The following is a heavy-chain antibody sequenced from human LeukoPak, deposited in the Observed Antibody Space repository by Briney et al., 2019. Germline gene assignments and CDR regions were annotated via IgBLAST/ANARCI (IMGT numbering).Heavy chain of an antibody. CDR2: ISSSGSTV. CDR3: ARDNRFDP. CDR1: GFTFNTYE. V-gene: IGHV3-48*03. J-gene: IGHJ5*02. Sequence: PGGSLRLSCAASGFTFNTYEMNWVRQAPGKGLEWVSYISSSGSTVYYADSVKGRFTISRDNAKNSLYLQMNSLRVEDTAVHYCARDNRFDPWGQGTLVTVSS.